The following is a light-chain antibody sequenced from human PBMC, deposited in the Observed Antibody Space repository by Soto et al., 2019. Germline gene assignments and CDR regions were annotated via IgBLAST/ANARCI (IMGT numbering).Light chain of an antibody. Sequence: DIQMTQSPSSISASIGDRVTISCRASQGISSWLAWYQQKPGKAPSLLIYSASTLHTGVPSRFSGSGSGTDFTLIISSLQPEDFATYYCQQANSFPLTFGPGTKVDIK. CDR1: QGISSW. CDR3: QQANSFPLT. CDR2: SAS. V-gene: IGKV1-12*01. J-gene: IGKJ3*01.